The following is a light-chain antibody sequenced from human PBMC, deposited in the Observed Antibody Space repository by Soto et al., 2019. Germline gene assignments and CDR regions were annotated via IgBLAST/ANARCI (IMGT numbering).Light chain of an antibody. CDR3: SSYTSTSTYV. V-gene: IGLV2-14*02. CDR2: EVS. CDR1: SSDVGSYKL. Sequence: QSVLTQPASVSGSPGQSLTISCTGTSSDVGSYKLVSWFQQHPGKAPKLMISEVSNRPSGVSNRFSGSKSGNTASLTISGLQAEDEADYYCSSYTSTSTYVFGTGTRSPS. J-gene: IGLJ1*01.